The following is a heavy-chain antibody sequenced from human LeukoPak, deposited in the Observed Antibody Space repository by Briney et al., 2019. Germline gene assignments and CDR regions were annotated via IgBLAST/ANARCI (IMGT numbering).Heavy chain of an antibody. CDR1: GITLSNYG. J-gene: IGHJ4*02. CDR2: ISGSGGGT. Sequence: PGGSLRLSCAVSGITLSNYGMSWVRQAPGKGLEWVAGISGSGGGTNYADSVKGRFTISRDNSKNTLYLQMSSLRAEDTAVYFCARRGVVIRVILVGFHKEANYFDSWGQGALVTVSS. D-gene: IGHD3-22*01. V-gene: IGHV3-23*01. CDR3: ARRGVVIRVILVGFHKEANYFDS.